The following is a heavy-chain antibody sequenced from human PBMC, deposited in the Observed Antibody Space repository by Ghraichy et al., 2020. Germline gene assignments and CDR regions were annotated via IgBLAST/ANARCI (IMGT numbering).Heavy chain of an antibody. D-gene: IGHD4-11*01. J-gene: IGHJ6*02. CDR2: IYPGDSDT. CDR3: AIHPYSNSDMTTVTTENYSYYGMDV. CDR1: GYSFTSYW. Sequence: ESLNISCKGSGYSFTSYWIGWVRQMPGKGLEWMGIIYPGDSDTRYSPSFQGQVTISADKSISTAYLRWSSLKASDTVMYYCAIHPYSNSDMTTVTTENYSYYGMDVWGQGTTVTVSS. V-gene: IGHV5-51*01.